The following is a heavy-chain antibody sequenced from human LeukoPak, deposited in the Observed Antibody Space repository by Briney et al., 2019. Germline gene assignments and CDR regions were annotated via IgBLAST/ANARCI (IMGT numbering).Heavy chain of an antibody. CDR2: ISGSGGST. CDR1: GFTFSSYA. CDR3: ARRSAAGNDY. D-gene: IGHD6-13*01. V-gene: IGHV3-23*01. J-gene: IGHJ4*02. Sequence: RGSLRLSCAASGFTFSSYAMSWVRQAPGEGLEWVSVISGSGGSTYDADSVKGLCTISRDNAKNALYLQMNSLSDEDTAVYYCARRSAAGNDYWGQGTLVSVSS.